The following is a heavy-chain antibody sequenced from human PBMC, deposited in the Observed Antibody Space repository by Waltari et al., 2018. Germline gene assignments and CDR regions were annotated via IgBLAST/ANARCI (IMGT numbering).Heavy chain of an antibody. CDR1: GGSVSSGSYY. Sequence: QVQLQESGPGLVKPSEPLSLTCTVSGGSVSSGSYYWSLIRQPPGKGREWIGYIYYSGSTNYTPSLKSRVTISVDTSKNQFSLKLSSVTAADTAVYYCARGGSNWNPKAPFDYWGQGTLVTVSS. D-gene: IGHD1-20*01. CDR2: IYYSGST. J-gene: IGHJ4*02. CDR3: ARGGSNWNPKAPFDY. V-gene: IGHV4-61*01.